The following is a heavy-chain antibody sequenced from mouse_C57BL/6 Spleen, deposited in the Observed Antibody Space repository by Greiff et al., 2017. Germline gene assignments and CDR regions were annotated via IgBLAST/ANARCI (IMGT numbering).Heavy chain of an antibody. J-gene: IGHJ4*01. CDR1: GYTFTSYD. Sequence: QVQLQQSGPELVKPGASVKLSCKASGYTFTSYDINWVKQRPGQGLEWIGWIYPGDGSTKYNEKFKGKATLTVDTSSSTAYLELHSLTSEDSAVYFCTRRYDGIMDYWGQGTSVTVSS. D-gene: IGHD2-3*01. V-gene: IGHV1-85*01. CDR3: TRRYDGIMDY. CDR2: IYPGDGST.